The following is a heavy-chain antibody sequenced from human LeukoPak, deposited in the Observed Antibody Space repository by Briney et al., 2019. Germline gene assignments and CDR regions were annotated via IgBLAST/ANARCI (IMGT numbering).Heavy chain of an antibody. CDR1: AYTFTSYA. Sequence: GASVKVSCKTSAYTFTSYAMNWVRQAPGQGLEFMGWINTGTGNPTYAQGFTGRFVFSLDTSVSTAYLQISTLKPEDTAVYYCALGGAYFDYWGQGTLVTVSS. CDR2: INTGTGNP. V-gene: IGHV7-4-1*02. D-gene: IGHD1-26*01. CDR3: ALGGAYFDY. J-gene: IGHJ4*02.